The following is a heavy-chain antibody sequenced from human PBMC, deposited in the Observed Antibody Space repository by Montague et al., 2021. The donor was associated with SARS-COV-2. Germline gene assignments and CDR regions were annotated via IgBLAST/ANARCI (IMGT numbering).Heavy chain of an antibody. CDR3: ARHETGDPPFGV. CDR1: GGSIRSYY. J-gene: IGHJ4*02. D-gene: IGHD7-27*01. CDR2: IYSSGST. Sequence: SETLSLTCTVSGGSIRSYYWSWIRQPPGKGLEWIWEIYSSGSTNYNPSHKILVTISMDTSKSQFSLKLTSVTAADTSIYYCARHETGDPPFGVWGQGTLVTVSS. V-gene: IGHV4-59*08.